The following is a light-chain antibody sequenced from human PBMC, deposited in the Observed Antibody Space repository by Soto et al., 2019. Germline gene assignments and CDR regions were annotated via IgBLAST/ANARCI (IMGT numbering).Light chain of an antibody. CDR2: DVN. V-gene: IGLV2-14*01. CDR3: SSYTSSSTLV. Sequence: QSALTQPASVSGSPGQSITISCTGTSSDGGGYNYVSWYQQHPGKVPKLMIYDVNNRPSGVSNRFSGSKSGNTASLTISGLQADDEADYYCSSYTSSSTLVFGGGTKLTVL. CDR1: SSDGGGYNY. J-gene: IGLJ2*01.